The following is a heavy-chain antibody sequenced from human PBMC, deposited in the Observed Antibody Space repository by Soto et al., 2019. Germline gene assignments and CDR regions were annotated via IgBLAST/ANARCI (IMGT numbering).Heavy chain of an antibody. CDR3: ATSYYYDRTGFDY. J-gene: IGHJ4*02. D-gene: IGHD3-22*01. CDR1: GGSISSYY. CDR2: IYYSGST. Sequence: ETLSLTCTVSGGSISSYYWSWIRQPPGKGLEWIGYIYYSGSTNYSPSLKSRVTISVDTSKNQFSLKLSSVTAADTAVYYCATSYYYDRTGFDYWGQGTLVTVSS. V-gene: IGHV4-59*01.